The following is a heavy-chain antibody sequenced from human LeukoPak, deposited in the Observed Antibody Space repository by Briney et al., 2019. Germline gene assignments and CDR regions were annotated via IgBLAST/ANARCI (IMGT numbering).Heavy chain of an antibody. CDR2: INHSGST. Sequence: PSETLSLTCAVYGGSFSGYYWSWTRQPPGKRLEWIGEINHSGSTNYNPSLKSRVTISVDTSKNQFSLKLSSVTAADTAVYYCARCTRITMVRGVIITGIYYFDYWGQGTLVTVSS. D-gene: IGHD3-10*01. CDR1: GGSFSGYY. V-gene: IGHV4-34*01. CDR3: ARCTRITMVRGVIITGIYYFDY. J-gene: IGHJ4*02.